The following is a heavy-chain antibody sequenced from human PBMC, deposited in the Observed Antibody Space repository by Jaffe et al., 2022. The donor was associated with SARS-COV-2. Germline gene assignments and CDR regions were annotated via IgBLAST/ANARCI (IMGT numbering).Heavy chain of an antibody. CDR2: ISGSGGST. V-gene: IGHV3-23*01. D-gene: IGHD3-10*01. CDR1: GFTFSSYA. J-gene: IGHJ4*02. Sequence: EVQLLESGGGLVQPGGSLRLSCAASGFTFSSYAMSWVRQAPGKGLEWVSAISGSGGSTYYADSVKGRFTISRDNSKNTLYLQMNSLRAEDTAVYYCAKGVRRGWGLLLWFVNDYWGQGTLVTVSS. CDR3: AKGVRRGWGLLLWFVNDY.